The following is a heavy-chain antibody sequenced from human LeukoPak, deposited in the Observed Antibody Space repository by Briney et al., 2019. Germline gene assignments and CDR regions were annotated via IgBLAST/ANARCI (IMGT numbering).Heavy chain of an antibody. D-gene: IGHD3-22*01. CDR1: GFTFSSYT. Sequence: GGSLRLSCSASGFTFSSYTMHWIRQAPGEGLECVSVIYSGGITYYPDSVKGRFTISRDNSKNTLYLQMNSLRAEDTAVYYCARGSHYYDTSDYFDYWGQGTLVTVSS. V-gene: IGHV3-66*01. CDR3: ARGSHYYDTSDYFDY. CDR2: IYSGGIT. J-gene: IGHJ4*02.